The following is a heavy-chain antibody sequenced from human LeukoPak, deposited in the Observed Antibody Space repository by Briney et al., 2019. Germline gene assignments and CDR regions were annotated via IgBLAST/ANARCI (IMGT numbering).Heavy chain of an antibody. J-gene: IGHJ4*02. Sequence: GGSLRLSCAASGFTFSSYWMSWVRQAPGKGLEWVANIKQDGSEKYYVDSVKGRFTISRDNAKNSLYLQMNSLRAEDTAVYYCASNRGYDFWSHFDYWGQGTLVTVSS. CDR3: ASNRGYDFWSHFDY. CDR2: IKQDGSEK. V-gene: IGHV3-7*01. D-gene: IGHD3-3*01. CDR1: GFTFSSYW.